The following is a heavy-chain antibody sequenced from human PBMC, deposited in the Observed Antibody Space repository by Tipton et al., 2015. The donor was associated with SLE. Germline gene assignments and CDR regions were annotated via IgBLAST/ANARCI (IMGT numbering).Heavy chain of an antibody. V-gene: IGHV3-23*01. D-gene: IGHD2-15*01. CDR2: ISGSGGST. CDR1: GFTFSSYA. Sequence: SLRLSCAASGFTFSSYAMSWVRQAPGKGLEWVSAISGSGGSTYYADSVKGRFTISRDNSKNTLYLQMGSLRAEDIAVYYCAREGFDAFDIWGQGTMVTVSS. J-gene: IGHJ3*02. CDR3: AREGFDAFDI.